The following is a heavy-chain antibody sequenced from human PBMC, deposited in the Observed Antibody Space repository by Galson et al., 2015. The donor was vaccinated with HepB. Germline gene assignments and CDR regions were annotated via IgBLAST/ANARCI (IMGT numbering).Heavy chain of an antibody. CDR3: AKDHCSSTGCYLAGRRAQDNGRYFDY. Sequence: SLRLSCAASGFTFSSYAMSWVRQAPGKGLEWVSAISGSGGSTYYADSVKGRFTISRDNSKNTLYLQMNSLRAEDTAVYYCAKDHCSSTGCYLAGRRAQDNGRYFDYWGQGTLVTVSS. J-gene: IGHJ4*02. D-gene: IGHD2-2*01. V-gene: IGHV3-23*01. CDR2: ISGSGGST. CDR1: GFTFSSYA.